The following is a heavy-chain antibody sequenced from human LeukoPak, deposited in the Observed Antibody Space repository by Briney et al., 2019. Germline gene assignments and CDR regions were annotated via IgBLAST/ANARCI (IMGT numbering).Heavy chain of an antibody. J-gene: IGHJ4*02. CDR1: GFTFSSYA. CDR2: ISGSGGST. Sequence: PGGSLRLSCAASGFTFSSYAMSWVRQAPGKGLEWVSAISGSGGSTYYADSVKGRFTISRDNSKNTLYLQMNSLRAEDTAVYYFAKDEAGATSPYYFDYWGQGTLVTVSS. D-gene: IGHD1-26*01. CDR3: AKDEAGATSPYYFDY. V-gene: IGHV3-23*01.